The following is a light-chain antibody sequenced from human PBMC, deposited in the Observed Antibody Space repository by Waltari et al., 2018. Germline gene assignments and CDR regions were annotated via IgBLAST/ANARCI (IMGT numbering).Light chain of an antibody. Sequence: DIVMTQSPDSLAVSLGERATINCKSSQSVLYSSNNKNYLAWYQAKPGQPPKLLLSWASTREYGVPDRFSGSGSGTDFTLTISSLQAEDVAVYYCQQYNSYSFFGQGTKLAIK. CDR1: QSVLYSSNNKNY. CDR3: QQYNSYSF. V-gene: IGKV4-1*01. CDR2: WAS. J-gene: IGKJ2*01.